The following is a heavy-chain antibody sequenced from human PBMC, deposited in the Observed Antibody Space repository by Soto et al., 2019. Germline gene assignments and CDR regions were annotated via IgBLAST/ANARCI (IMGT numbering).Heavy chain of an antibody. CDR2: ISNSGST. J-gene: IGHJ4*02. Sequence: SETLYLTCTVSGGSVTSDEDYWAWIRQSHGKGLEWIGYISNSGSTGYNPSLKTRLSMSVDRSKNQFTLRLTSVTAADTAVYFCATESGSTYGYFDHWGQGTQVTVSS. CDR1: GGSVTSDEDY. CDR3: ATESGSTYGYFDH. V-gene: IGHV4-30-4*01. D-gene: IGHD5-18*01.